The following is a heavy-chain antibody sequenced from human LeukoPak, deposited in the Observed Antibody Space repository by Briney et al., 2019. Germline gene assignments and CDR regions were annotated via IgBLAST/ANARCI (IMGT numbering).Heavy chain of an antibody. D-gene: IGHD6-13*01. V-gene: IGHV3-11*01. Sequence: MPGGSLRLSCAASGFTFSDYYMSWIRQAPGKGLEWVSYISSSGSTIYYADSVKGRFTISRDNAKNSLYLQMNSLGAEDTAVYYCARDGGWLSYSSTPALWGRGTLVTVSS. J-gene: IGHJ2*01. CDR3: ARDGGWLSYSSTPAL. CDR1: GFTFSDYY. CDR2: ISSSGSTI.